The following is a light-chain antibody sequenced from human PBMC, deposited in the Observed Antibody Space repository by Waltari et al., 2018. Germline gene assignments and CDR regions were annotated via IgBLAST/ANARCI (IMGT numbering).Light chain of an antibody. Sequence: DIVMTQSPDSLAVSLGERATIHCKSSRSVFYSPNNKNYLSWYQQKPGQPPKLLIYWASTREAGVPDRFSDSGSGTDFTRTIDSLQAEHVALYYCQQYYGSPFTFGGGTKVEIK. V-gene: IGKV4-1*01. CDR3: QQYYGSPFT. CDR1: RSVFYSPNNKNY. CDR2: WAS. J-gene: IGKJ4*01.